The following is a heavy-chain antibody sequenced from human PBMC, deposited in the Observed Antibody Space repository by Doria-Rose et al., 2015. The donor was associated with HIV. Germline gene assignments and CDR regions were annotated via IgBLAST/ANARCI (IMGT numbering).Heavy chain of an antibody. D-gene: IGHD7-27*01. Sequence: QVPLQQWGAGLLKPSETLSLTRAVYGESFSGYYWNWIRQSPGKGLEGIGEIIHTGSTNYNPSLKSRLTISVDTSKKQFSLNLNSVTAADTAVYYCASSDLTGDFGFDIWGQGTMVTVSS. CDR1: GESFSGYY. V-gene: IGHV4-34*12. CDR2: IIHTGST. CDR3: ASSDLTGDFGFDI. J-gene: IGHJ3*02.